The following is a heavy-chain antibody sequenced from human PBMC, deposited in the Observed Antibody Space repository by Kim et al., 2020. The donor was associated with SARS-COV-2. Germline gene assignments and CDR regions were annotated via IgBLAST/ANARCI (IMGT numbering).Heavy chain of an antibody. CDR2: INPSGGST. J-gene: IGHJ6*02. V-gene: IGHV1-46*01. CDR1: GYTFTSYY. Sequence: ASVKVSCKASGYTFTSYYMHWVRQAPGQGLEWMGIINPSGGSTSYAQKFQGRVTMTRDTSTSTVYMELSSLRSEDTAVYYCASSDGSGSYLLDYYGMDVWGQGTTVTVSS. CDR3: ASSDGSGSYLLDYYGMDV. D-gene: IGHD3-10*01.